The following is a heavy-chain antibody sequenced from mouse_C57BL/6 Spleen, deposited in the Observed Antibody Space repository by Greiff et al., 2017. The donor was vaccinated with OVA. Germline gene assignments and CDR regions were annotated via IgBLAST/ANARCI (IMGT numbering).Heavy chain of an antibody. V-gene: IGHV1-31*01. CDR2: IYPYNGVS. CDR1: GYSFTGYY. J-gene: IGHJ4*01. D-gene: IGHD1-1*01. Sequence: VHVKQSGPELVKPGASVKISCKASGYSFTGYYMHWVKQSHGNILDWIGYIYPYNGVSSYNQKFKGKATLTVDKSSSTAYMELRSLTSEDSAVYYCARDHYYGSSYDAMDYWGQGTSVTVSS. CDR3: ARDHYYGSSYDAMDY.